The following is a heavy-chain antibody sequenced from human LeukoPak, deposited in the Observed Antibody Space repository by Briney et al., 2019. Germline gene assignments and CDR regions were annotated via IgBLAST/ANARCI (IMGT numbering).Heavy chain of an antibody. CDR3: ARRYDYVWGSPPYGMDV. CDR1: GGSFSGYY. CDR2: INHSGST. D-gene: IGHD3-16*01. V-gene: IGHV4-34*01. Sequence: SETLSLTCAVYGGSFSGYYWSWIRHPPRKGLERIGEINHSGSTNYNPSLKRRVTISVDTSKNQFSLKLSSVTAADTAVYYCARRYDYVWGSPPYGMDVWGQGTTVTVSS. J-gene: IGHJ6*02.